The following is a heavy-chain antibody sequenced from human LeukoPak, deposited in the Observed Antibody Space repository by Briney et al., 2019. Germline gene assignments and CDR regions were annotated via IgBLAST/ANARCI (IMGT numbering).Heavy chain of an antibody. Sequence: ASVKVSCKASGYTFTGYYMHWVRQAPGQGLEWMGWISAYNGNTNYAQKLQGRVTMTTDTSTSTAYMELRSLRSDDTAVYYCARDLRGYSGYDRFYYFDYWGQGTLVTASS. V-gene: IGHV1-18*04. CDR1: GYTFTGYY. CDR3: ARDLRGYSGYDRFYYFDY. CDR2: ISAYNGNT. J-gene: IGHJ4*02. D-gene: IGHD5-12*01.